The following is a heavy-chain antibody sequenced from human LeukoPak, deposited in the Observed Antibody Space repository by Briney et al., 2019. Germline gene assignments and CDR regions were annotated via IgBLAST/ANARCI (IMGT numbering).Heavy chain of an antibody. D-gene: IGHD3-10*01. CDR1: GYTFTSYY. J-gene: IGHJ5*02. CDR2: INPSGGST. Sequence: ASVTVSCTASGYTFTSYYMHWVRQAPGQGLEWMGVINPSGGSTSYAQKFQGRVTMTRDTSTSTVYMELSRLRSEDTAVYYCARGGDVYGSGPNWFDPWGQGTLVTVSS. CDR3: ARGGDVYGSGPNWFDP. V-gene: IGHV1-46*01.